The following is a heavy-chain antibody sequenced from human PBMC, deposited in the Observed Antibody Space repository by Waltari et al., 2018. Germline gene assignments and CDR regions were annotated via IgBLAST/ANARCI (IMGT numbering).Heavy chain of an antibody. D-gene: IGHD3-22*01. CDR2: IYHSGST. J-gene: IGHJ3*02. V-gene: IGHV4-38-2*01. Sequence: QVQLQESGPGLVKPSETLSLTCAVSGYSISSGYYWGWIRQPPGKGLEWIGSIYHSGSTYSNPSLKSRVTISVDTSKNQFSLKLSSVTAADTAVYYCARGLIATGAFDIWGQGTMVTVSS. CDR3: ARGLIATGAFDI. CDR1: GYSISSGYY.